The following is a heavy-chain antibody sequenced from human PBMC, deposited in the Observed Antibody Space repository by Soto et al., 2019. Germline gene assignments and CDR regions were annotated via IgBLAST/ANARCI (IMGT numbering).Heavy chain of an antibody. J-gene: IGHJ6*03. CDR1: GFTFRSHS. V-gene: IGHV3-21*01. Sequence: PWGYLRLSCAASGFTFRSHSMNWVRQAHGKGLEWVSSISRSNSYIYYADSVKGRFTISRDNAKNSLYLQMNRLSAEHTAVYYCSRASSTQSYYYYYIDVWGKGTRFTISS. D-gene: IGHD6-19*01. CDR2: ISRSNSYI. CDR3: SRASSTQSYYYYYIDV.